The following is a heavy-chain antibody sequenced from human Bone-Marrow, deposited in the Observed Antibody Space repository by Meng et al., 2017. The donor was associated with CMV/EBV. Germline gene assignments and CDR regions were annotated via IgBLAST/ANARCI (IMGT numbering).Heavy chain of an antibody. J-gene: IGHJ4*02. CDR2: IKQDGSEK. CDR3: ATSYYRTFDY. CDR1: GFTFSSYW. Sequence: EPLSLTCAASGFTFSSYWMSWVRQAPGKGLEWVANIKQDGSEKYYVDSVKGRFTISRDNAKNSLYLQMNSLRAEDTAVYYCATSYYRTFDYWGQGTLVTVSS. D-gene: IGHD1-26*01. V-gene: IGHV3-7*01.